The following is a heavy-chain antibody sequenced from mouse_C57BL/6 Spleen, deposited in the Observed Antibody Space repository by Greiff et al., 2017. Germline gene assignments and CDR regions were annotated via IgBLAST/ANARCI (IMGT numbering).Heavy chain of an antibody. Sequence: EVKVVESGGGLVKPGGSLKLSCAASGFTFSSYAMSWVRQTPEKRLEWVATISDGGSYTYYPDNVKGRFTISTDNAKNNLYLQMSHLKSEDTAMYYCAREDGYYVGYWGQGTTLTVSS. J-gene: IGHJ2*01. CDR3: AREDGYYVGY. V-gene: IGHV5-4*01. CDR2: ISDGGSYT. CDR1: GFTFSSYA. D-gene: IGHD2-3*01.